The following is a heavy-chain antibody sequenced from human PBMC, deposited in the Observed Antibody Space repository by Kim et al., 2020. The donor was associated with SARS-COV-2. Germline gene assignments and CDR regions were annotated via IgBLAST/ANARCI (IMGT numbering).Heavy chain of an antibody. CDR3: ARGPRVPAASYNWFDP. Sequence: SETLSLTCTVSGGSISSYYWSWIRQPAGKGLEWIGRIYTSGSTNYNPSLKSRVTMSVDTSKNQFSLKLSSVTAADTAVYYCARGPRVPAASYNWFDPWGQGTLVTVSS. CDR1: GGSISSYY. D-gene: IGHD2-2*01. J-gene: IGHJ5*02. V-gene: IGHV4-4*07. CDR2: IYTSGST.